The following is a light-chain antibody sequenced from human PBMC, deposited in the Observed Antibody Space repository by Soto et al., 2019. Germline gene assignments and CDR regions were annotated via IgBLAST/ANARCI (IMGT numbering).Light chain of an antibody. V-gene: IGLV1-40*01. CDR1: SANIGAGYA. Sequence: QSALTQPPSVSGAPGQTITISCSGTSANIGAGYAVHWYQHLPGTAPKLLIFDDTNRPSGVPDRFSGSRSGASASLAITGLQADDEGDYQCQYFDKSPDSSYVFGSGTKVTVL. J-gene: IGLJ1*01. CDR2: DDT. CDR3: QYFDKSPDSSYV.